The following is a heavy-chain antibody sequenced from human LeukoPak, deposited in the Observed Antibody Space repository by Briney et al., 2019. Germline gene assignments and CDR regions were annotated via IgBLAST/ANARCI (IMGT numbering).Heavy chain of an antibody. CDR3: AKDSRQSYGPYCYYMDV. Sequence: PGGSVRLSCAASGFTFSSYGMHWVRQAPGKGLEWVAFIRYDGSNKYYADSVKGRFTISRDNSKNPLSLKMSSVRAEDTAVYYCAKDSRQSYGPYCYYMDVWGKGTTVTVSS. D-gene: IGHD4-17*01. CDR2: IRYDGSNK. V-gene: IGHV3-30*02. CDR1: GFTFSSYG. J-gene: IGHJ6*03.